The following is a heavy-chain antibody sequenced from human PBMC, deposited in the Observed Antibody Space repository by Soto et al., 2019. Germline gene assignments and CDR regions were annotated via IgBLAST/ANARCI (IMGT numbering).Heavy chain of an antibody. V-gene: IGHV1-2*04. CDR2: INPNSGGT. CDR1: GYTFTGYY. J-gene: IGHJ6*02. CDR3: ARELGGIQLWGPYYYYGMDV. Sequence: ASVKVSCKASGYTFTGYYMHWVRQAPGQGLEWMGWINPNSGGTNYAQKFQGWVTMTRDTSISTAYMELSRLRSDDTAVYYCARELGGIQLWGPYYYYGMDVWGQGTTVTVSS. D-gene: IGHD5-18*01.